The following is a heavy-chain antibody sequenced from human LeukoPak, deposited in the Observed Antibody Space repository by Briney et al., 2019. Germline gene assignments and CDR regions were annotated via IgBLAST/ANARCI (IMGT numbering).Heavy chain of an antibody. D-gene: IGHD6-13*01. V-gene: IGHV1-8*01. CDR1: GYTFTSYD. CDR3: ARFAYSSSWYVLNYYYYYYMDV. J-gene: IGHJ6*03. Sequence: ASVKVSCKASGYTFTSYDINWVRQATGQGLEWRGWMNPNSGNTGYAQKFQGRVTMTRNTSISTAYMELSSLRSEDTAVYYCARFAYSSSWYVLNYYYYYYMDVWGKGTTVTVSS. CDR2: MNPNSGNT.